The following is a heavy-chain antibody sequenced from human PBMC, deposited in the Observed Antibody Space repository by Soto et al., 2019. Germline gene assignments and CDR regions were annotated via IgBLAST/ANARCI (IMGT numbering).Heavy chain of an antibody. J-gene: IGHJ4*02. D-gene: IGHD1-26*01. CDR3: ARDMSGSYSEGHFDY. CDR1: GGSISSYS. Sequence: QVQLQESGPGLVKPSETLSLTCTVSGGSISSYSWNWIRQPAGKGLEWIGRIYTSGSTNYNPSLKSRVTMSVDTSKNQFSLKLSSVTAADTAVYDCARDMSGSYSEGHFDYWGQGTLVTVSS. V-gene: IGHV4-4*07. CDR2: IYTSGST.